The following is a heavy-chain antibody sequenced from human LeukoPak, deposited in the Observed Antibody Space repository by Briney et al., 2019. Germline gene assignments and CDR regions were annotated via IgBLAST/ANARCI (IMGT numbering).Heavy chain of an antibody. V-gene: IGHV4-59*01. D-gene: IGHD3-10*01. CDR3: ARVSTMVRGVHFDY. CDR2: IYYSGST. J-gene: IGHJ4*02. CDR1: GGSISSYY. Sequence: SETLSLTCTVSGGSISSYYWSWIRQPPGKGLEWIGYIYYSGSTNYNPSLKSRVTISVDTSKNQFSLKLSSETAADTAVYYCARVSTMVRGVHFDYWGQGTLVTVSS.